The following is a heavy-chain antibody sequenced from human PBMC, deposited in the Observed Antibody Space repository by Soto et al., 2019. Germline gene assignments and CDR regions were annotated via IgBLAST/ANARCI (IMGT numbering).Heavy chain of an antibody. V-gene: IGHV1-2*02. Sequence: QVQLVQSGAEVKKPGASVRVSCKSSGYTFSDYNVHWVRQAPGQGLEWLGWIFPQSGATKYTQRLQGRVTMTRDTSISAVYMELSGLRSDDTAAYYCARESSTWNQSCSRTTCALDQRGQGTLVIVSS. CDR2: IFPQSGAT. J-gene: IGHJ4*02. CDR3: ARESSTWNQSCSRTTCALDQ. CDR1: GYTFSDYN. D-gene: IGHD2-2*01.